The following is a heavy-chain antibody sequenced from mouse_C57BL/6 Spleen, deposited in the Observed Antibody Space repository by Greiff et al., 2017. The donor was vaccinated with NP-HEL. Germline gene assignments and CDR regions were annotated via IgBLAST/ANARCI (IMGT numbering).Heavy chain of an antibody. J-gene: IGHJ4*01. CDR2: ISNGGGST. D-gene: IGHD2-10*01. CDR3: ARKSYYDYAMDY. V-gene: IGHV5-12*01. Sequence: DVQLVESGGGLVQPGGSLKLSCAASGFTFSDYYMYWVRQTPEKRLEWVAYISNGGGSTYYPDTVKGRFTISRDNAKNTLYLQMSRLKSEDTAMYYCARKSYYDYAMDYWGQGTSVTVSS. CDR1: GFTFSDYY.